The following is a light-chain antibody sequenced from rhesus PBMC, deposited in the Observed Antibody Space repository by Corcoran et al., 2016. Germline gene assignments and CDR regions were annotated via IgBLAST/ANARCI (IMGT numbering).Light chain of an antibody. CDR1: QSISSW. Sequence: DIQMTQSPSSLSASVGDTVTINCRASQSISSWLAWYQQQPGKAPNILIYKASSLKSGVPSRFSGSGSGTDFSFHISSLQSEDFATYYCQQYSRSPRTFGQGTKVEIK. CDR3: QQYSRSPRT. V-gene: IGKV1-22*01. J-gene: IGKJ1*01. CDR2: KAS.